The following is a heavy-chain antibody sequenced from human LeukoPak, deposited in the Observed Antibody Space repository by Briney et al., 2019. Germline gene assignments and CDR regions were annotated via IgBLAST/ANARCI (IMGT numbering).Heavy chain of an antibody. D-gene: IGHD6-13*01. CDR1: GYSISSGYY. CDR3: ASIAGPKRSFDY. CDR2: IYHSGST. Sequence: SETLSLTCTVSGYSISSGYYWGWIRQPPGKGLEWIGSIYHSGSTYYNPSLKSRVTISVDTSKNQFSLKLSSVTAADTAVYYCASIAGPKRSFDYWGQGTLVTVSS. J-gene: IGHJ4*02. V-gene: IGHV4-38-2*02.